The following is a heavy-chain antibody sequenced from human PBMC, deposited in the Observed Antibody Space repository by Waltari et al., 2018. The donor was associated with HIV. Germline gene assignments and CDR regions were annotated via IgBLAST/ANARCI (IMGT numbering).Heavy chain of an antibody. Sequence: QVQLVESGGGVVHPGRSLRLSCAASGFPFSSYGMHWVRQAPGKGLEWVAVIWYDGSNEYYADSVKGRFTISRDNSKNTLYLQMNSLRAEDTAVYYCARGGDYPTWYFDYWGQGTLVTVSS. CDR2: IWYDGSNE. CDR3: ARGGDYPTWYFDY. J-gene: IGHJ4*02. CDR1: GFPFSSYG. D-gene: IGHD4-17*01. V-gene: IGHV3-33*01.